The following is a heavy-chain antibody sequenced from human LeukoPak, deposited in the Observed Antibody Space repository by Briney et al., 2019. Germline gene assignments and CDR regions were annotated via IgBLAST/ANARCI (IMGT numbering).Heavy chain of an antibody. CDR3: ARLTGSYYSAFDI. V-gene: IGHV5-51*01. CDR1: GYSFPNYW. D-gene: IGHD1-26*01. J-gene: IGHJ3*02. Sequence: GESLKISCKVSGYSFPNYWIGWVRQMPGKGLEWMNIIYPGDSDTRYSPSFQDQVTISADKSNNTAYLQWSSLKASDTARYYCARLTGSYYSAFDIWGQGTMVTVSS. CDR2: IYPGDSDT.